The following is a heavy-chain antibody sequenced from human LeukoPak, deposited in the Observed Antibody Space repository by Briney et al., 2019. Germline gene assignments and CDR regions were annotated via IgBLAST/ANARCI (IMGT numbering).Heavy chain of an antibody. CDR2: IYTSGST. CDR1: GGSISSYY. CDR3: ARSSRADYYYYYGMDV. Sequence: SETLSLTCTVSGGSISSYYWSWIRQPAGKGLEWIGRIYTSGSTNYNPSLKSRVTMSVDTSKNQFSLKLSSVTAADTAVYYCARSSRADYYYYYGMDVWGQGTTVTVSS. V-gene: IGHV4-4*07. D-gene: IGHD2-15*01. J-gene: IGHJ6*02.